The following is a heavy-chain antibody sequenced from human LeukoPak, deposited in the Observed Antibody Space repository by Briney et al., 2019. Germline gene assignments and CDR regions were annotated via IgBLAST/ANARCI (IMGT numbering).Heavy chain of an antibody. Sequence: GGSLRLSCAASGFTFSSYSMNWVRQAPGKGLEWVSYISSSSSTIYYADSVKGRFTISRDNAKNSLYLQMNSLRAEDTAVYYCARYYYGTFDYWGQGTLVTVSS. CDR3: ARYYYGTFDY. CDR2: ISSSSSTI. J-gene: IGHJ4*02. CDR1: GFTFSSYS. V-gene: IGHV3-48*01. D-gene: IGHD3-10*01.